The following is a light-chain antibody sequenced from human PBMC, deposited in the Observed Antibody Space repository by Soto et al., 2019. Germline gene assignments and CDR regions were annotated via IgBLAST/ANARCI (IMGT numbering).Light chain of an antibody. J-gene: IGKJ2*01. V-gene: IGKV3-15*01. CDR3: QYLGA. CDR1: QNIGNS. CDR2: GAS. Sequence: EMDMTQFPATLSVSPGEGATLSCRAAQNIGNSLGWYQQRPGQAPRLLISGASNRATGIPARFRGSGSGTEFTRTISSLQPEDSATYYCQYLGAFGQGTKLEIK.